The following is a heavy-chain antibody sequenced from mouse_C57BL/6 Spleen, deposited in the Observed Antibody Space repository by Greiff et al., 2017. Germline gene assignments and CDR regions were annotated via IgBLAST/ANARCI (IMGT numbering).Heavy chain of an antibody. Sequence: QVQLQQSGAELARPGASVKLSCKASGYTFTSYGISWVKQRPGQGLEWIGKIYPRSGNTYYNEKFKGKATLTADKSSSTAYMELRSLTSEDSAVYFCARGGLLLDYWGQGTTLTVSS. V-gene: IGHV1-81*01. CDR1: GYTFTSYG. J-gene: IGHJ2*01. CDR2: IYPRSGNT. D-gene: IGHD1-1*01. CDR3: ARGGLLLDY.